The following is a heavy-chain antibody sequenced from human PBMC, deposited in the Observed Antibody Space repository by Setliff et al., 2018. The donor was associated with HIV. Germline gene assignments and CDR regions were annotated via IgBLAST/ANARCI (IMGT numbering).Heavy chain of an antibody. CDR2: AIPMLGIV. Sequence: GPPVKVSCKASGGTFSSYVINWVRQAPGQGLEWMGGAIPMLGIVNHVHKFQGRVTITADKSTSTAYMELNSLRSEDTAVYYCARPGTRWSFDYWGQGSLVTVSS. V-gene: IGHV1-69*10. CDR1: GGTFSSYV. D-gene: IGHD3-3*01. CDR3: ARPGTRWSFDY. J-gene: IGHJ4*02.